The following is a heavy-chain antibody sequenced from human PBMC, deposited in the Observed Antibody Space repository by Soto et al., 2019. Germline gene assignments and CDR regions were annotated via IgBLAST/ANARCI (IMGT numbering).Heavy chain of an antibody. CDR1: GGSISSYY. D-gene: IGHD6-19*01. J-gene: IGHJ5*02. CDR2: IYYSGST. Sequence: SETLSLTCTVSGGSISSYYWSWIRQPPGKGLEWIGYIYYSGSTNYNPSLKSRVTISVDTSKNQFSLKLSSVTAADTAVYYCARSPRIAVAFNWFDPWGQGTLVTVSS. CDR3: ARSPRIAVAFNWFDP. V-gene: IGHV4-59*01.